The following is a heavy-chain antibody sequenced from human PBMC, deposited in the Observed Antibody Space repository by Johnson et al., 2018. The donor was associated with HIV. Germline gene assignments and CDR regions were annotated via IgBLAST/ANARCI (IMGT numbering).Heavy chain of an antibody. J-gene: IGHJ3*01. D-gene: IGHD2-8*01. CDR3: TTARTYF. Sequence: VQLVESGGGVVQPGGSLRLSCAASGLTFTNAWMNWVRQAPGKGLEWAGRIKRKTDGGTTDYAAPVKGRFTISRDDSKNTLYLQMNSLKTEDTAVYYCTTARTYFWGQGTMVTVSS. CDR1: GLTFTNAW. V-gene: IGHV3-15*01. CDR2: IKRKTDGGTT.